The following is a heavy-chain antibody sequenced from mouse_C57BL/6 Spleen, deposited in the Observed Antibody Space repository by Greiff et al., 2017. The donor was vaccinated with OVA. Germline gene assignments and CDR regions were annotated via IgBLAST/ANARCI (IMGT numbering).Heavy chain of an antibody. CDR2: INYDGSST. CDR1: GFTFSDYY. D-gene: IGHD1-1*01. J-gene: IGHJ4*01. V-gene: IGHV5-16*01. Sequence: EVMLVESEGGLVQPGSSMKLSCTASGFTFSDYYMAWVRQVPEKGLEWVANINYDGSSTYYLDSLKSRFIISRDNAKNILYLQMSSLKSEDTATYYCARDRGYYGSSYYATDYWGQGTSVTVSS. CDR3: ARDRGYYGSSYYATDY.